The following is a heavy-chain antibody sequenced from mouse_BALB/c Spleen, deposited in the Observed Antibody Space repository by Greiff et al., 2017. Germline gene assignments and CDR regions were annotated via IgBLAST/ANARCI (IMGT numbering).Heavy chain of an antibody. J-gene: IGHJ2*01. CDR3: ARWSLRQFPHD. CDR1: GFTFSDYY. CDR2: LSDGGSYT. Sequence: DVKLVESGGGLVKPGGSLKLSCAASGFTFSDYYMYWVRQTPEKRLEWVATLSDGGSYTYYPDSVKGRFTISRDNAKNNLYLQMSSLKSEDTAMYYCARWSLRQFPHDWGQGTTLTVSS. V-gene: IGHV5-4*02. D-gene: IGHD1-1*01.